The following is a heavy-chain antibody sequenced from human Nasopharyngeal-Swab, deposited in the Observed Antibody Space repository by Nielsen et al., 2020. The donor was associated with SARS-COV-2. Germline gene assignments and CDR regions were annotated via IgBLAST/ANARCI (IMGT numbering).Heavy chain of an antibody. V-gene: IGHV3-7*01. CDR1: GFTFSSYW. CDR2: IKQDGSEK. CDR3: ARDLGYVVRGGPFDY. D-gene: IGHD3-10*01. Sequence: GESLKISCAASGFTFSSYWMSWVRQAPGKGLEWVANIKQDGSEKYYVDSVKGRFTISRDNAKNSLYLQMNSLRAEDTAVYYYARDLGYVVRGGPFDYWGQGTLVTVSS. J-gene: IGHJ4*02.